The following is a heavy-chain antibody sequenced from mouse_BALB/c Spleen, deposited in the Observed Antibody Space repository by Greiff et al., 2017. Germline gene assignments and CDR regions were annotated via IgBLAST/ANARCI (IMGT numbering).Heavy chain of an antibody. J-gene: IGHJ4*01. CDR1: GFTFSSYA. CDR2: ISSGGST. V-gene: IGHV5-6-5*01. CDR3: TRGFDPSMDY. Sequence: EVQLVESGGGLVKPGGSLKLSCAASGFTFSSYAMSWVRQTPEKRLEWVASISSGGSTYYPDSVKGRFTISRDNARNILYLQMSSLRSEDTAMYYCTRGFDPSMDYWGQGTSVTVSS.